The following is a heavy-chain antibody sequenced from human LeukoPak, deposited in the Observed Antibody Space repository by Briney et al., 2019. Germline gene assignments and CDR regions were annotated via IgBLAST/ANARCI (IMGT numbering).Heavy chain of an antibody. D-gene: IGHD3-16*02. V-gene: IGHV4-34*01. CDR2: INHSGST. J-gene: IGHJ4*02. Sequence: PSETLSLTCAVYGGSFSGYYWSWIRQPPGKGLEWIGEINHSGSTNYNPSLKSRVTISVDTSKNQFSLKLSSVPAADTAVYYCARGPTYYDYVWGSYRSRPFDYWGQGTLVTVSS. CDR3: ARGPTYYDYVWGSYRSRPFDY. CDR1: GGSFSGYY.